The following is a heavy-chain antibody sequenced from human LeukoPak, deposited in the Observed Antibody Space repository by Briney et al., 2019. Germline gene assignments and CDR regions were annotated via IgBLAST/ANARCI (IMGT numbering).Heavy chain of an antibody. J-gene: IGHJ5*02. CDR3: ARTYCSGGSCYSGEGFDP. V-gene: IGHV3-30*02. CDR1: GFTFSSYG. Sequence: GGSLRLSCAASGFTFSSYGMHWVRQAPGKGLEWVAFIRYDGSNKYYADSVKGRFTIPRDNAKNSLYLQMNSLRAEDTAVYYCARTYCSGGSCYSGEGFDPWGQGTLVTVSS. CDR2: IRYDGSNK. D-gene: IGHD2-15*01.